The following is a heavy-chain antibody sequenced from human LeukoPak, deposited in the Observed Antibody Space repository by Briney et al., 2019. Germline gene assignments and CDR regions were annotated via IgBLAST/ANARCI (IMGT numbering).Heavy chain of an antibody. CDR2: FDPEDGET. D-gene: IGHD3-16*01. CDR1: GYTLTELS. CDR3: ATTLVRSSLGLFDY. V-gene: IGHV1-24*01. J-gene: IGHJ4*02. Sequence: ASVSVPCQVSGYTLTELSMHWVRQAPGKGREWMGGFDPEDGETIYAQKFQGRVTMTEDTSTDTAYMELSSLRSEDTAVYYCATTLVRSSLGLFDYWGQGTLVTVSS.